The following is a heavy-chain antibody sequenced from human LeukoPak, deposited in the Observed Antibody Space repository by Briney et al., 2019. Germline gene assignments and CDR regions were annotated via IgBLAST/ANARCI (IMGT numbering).Heavy chain of an antibody. Sequence: GGSLRLSCAASGFSFSDYYMSWIRQAPGKGLEWVSHIRSSGTDMYYSDSVRGRSTISRDNARNSLYLQMTSLRDDDTAIYYCTRASLTCSNSNCYQYFDYWGQGTLVTVSS. CDR1: GFSFSDYY. D-gene: IGHD2-21*01. CDR3: TRASLTCSNSNCYQYFDY. J-gene: IGHJ4*02. CDR2: IRSSGTDM. V-gene: IGHV3-11*01.